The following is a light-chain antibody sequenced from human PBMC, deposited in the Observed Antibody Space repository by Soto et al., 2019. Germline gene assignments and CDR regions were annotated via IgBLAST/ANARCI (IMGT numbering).Light chain of an antibody. V-gene: IGKV2-28*01. J-gene: IGKJ5*01. CDR3: MQALQSLT. Sequence: EIVMTQSPLTLPVTPGEPASISCRSSQSLLYNNTYNYLDWYVQKPGQSPQLLIYFGSNRAPGVHDRFSGSGSGTDFTLKINRVEAEDVETYYCMQALQSLTFGQGTRLEIQ. CDR1: QSLLYNNTYNY. CDR2: FGS.